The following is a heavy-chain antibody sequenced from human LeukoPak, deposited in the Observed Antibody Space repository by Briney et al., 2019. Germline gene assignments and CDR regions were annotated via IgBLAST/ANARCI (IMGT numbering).Heavy chain of an antibody. CDR2: INPNSGGT. CDR3: ARQPVVPAATYYYYYMDV. CDR1: GYTFTGYY. Sequence: ASVKVSCKASGYTFTGYYMHWVRQAPGQGLEWMGRINPNSGGTNYAQKFQGRVTMTRDTSISIAYMELSRLRSDDTAVYYCARQPVVPAATYYYYYMDVWGKGTTVTVSS. D-gene: IGHD2-2*01. V-gene: IGHV1-2*06. J-gene: IGHJ6*03.